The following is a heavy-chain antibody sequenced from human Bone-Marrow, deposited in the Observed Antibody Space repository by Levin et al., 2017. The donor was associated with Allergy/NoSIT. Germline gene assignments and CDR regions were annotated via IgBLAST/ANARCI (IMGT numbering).Heavy chain of an antibody. CDR3: AREGTPQSWDY. V-gene: IGHV4-39*07. J-gene: IGHJ4*01. D-gene: IGHD1-14*01. Sequence: LSCTVSGGSISRSPYYWVWIRQPPGKGLEWIGSIYYIGNTYYNPSLKSRATISVDTSKNLFSLKLSSVTAADTAVYYCAREGTPQSWDYWGQGTLVTVSS. CDR1: GGSISRSPYY. CDR2: IYYIGNT.